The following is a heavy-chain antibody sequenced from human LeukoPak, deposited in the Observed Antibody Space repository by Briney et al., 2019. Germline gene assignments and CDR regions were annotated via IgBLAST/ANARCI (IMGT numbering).Heavy chain of an antibody. D-gene: IGHD6-13*01. CDR1: GYSFTSYW. J-gene: IGHJ6*02. V-gene: IGHV5-51*01. CDR2: IYPGDSDT. Sequence: GESLKISCKGSGYSFTSYWIGWVRQMPGKGLEWSGIIYPGDSDTRYSPSFQGQVTISADKSISTAYLQWSSLKASDTAMYYCARLSSSWYGYYYYYGMDVWGQGTTVTVSS. CDR3: ARLSSSWYGYYYYYGMDV.